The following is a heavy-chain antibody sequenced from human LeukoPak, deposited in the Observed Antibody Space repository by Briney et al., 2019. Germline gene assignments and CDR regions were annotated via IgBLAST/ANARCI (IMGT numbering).Heavy chain of an antibody. CDR3: ARDPPYDSSGYRYYYYYMDV. J-gene: IGHJ6*03. CDR2: ISASGGST. Sequence: PXGSLRLSCAASGFTFSGYAMSWVRQAPGKGLEWVSVISASGGSTYYADSVKGRFTISRDNSKNTLYLQMNSLRAEDTAVYYCARDPPYDSSGYRYYYYYMDVWGKGTTVTVSS. D-gene: IGHD3-22*01. CDR1: GFTFSGYA. V-gene: IGHV3-23*01.